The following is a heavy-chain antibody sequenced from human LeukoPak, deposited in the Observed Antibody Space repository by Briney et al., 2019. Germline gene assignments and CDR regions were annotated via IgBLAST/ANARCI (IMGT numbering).Heavy chain of an antibody. J-gene: IGHJ4*02. V-gene: IGHV3-7*01. D-gene: IGHD4-17*01. CDR1: GSTFSPYW. Sequence: GGSLRLSCAASGSTFSPYWMSWVHQGPGKGLDWVASINPDGSGTSYVDSVKGRFTISRDNAQNSLYLQMNSLSAEDTAVYYCARLFGGVTTFDYWGQGTLVAVSS. CDR2: INPDGSGT. CDR3: ARLFGGVTTFDY.